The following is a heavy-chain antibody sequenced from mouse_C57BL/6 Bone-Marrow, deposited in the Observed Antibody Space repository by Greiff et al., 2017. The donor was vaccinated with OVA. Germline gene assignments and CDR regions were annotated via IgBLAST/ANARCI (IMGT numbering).Heavy chain of an antibody. Sequence: VQLQQSGAELVRPGASVKLSCTASGFNIKDDYMHWVKQRPEQGLEWIGWIDPENGDTEYASKFQGKATITADTSSNTAYLQLSSLTSEDTAVYSCTLRYYDAMFAYWGQGTLVTVSA. J-gene: IGHJ3*01. CDR2: IDPENGDT. V-gene: IGHV14-4*01. D-gene: IGHD2-4*01. CDR1: GFNIKDDY. CDR3: TLRYYDAMFAY.